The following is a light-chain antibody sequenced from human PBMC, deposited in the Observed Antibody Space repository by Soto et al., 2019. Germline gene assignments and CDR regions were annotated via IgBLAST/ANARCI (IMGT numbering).Light chain of an antibody. CDR2: EVS. CDR1: SSDVGTYNY. CDR3: SSYTGSSNLV. J-gene: IGLJ3*02. V-gene: IGLV2-8*01. Sequence: QSVLTQPPSASGSPGQSVTISCTGTSSDVGTYNYVSWYQQHPGKAPKLMIYEVSKRPSGVPDRFSGSKSGNTASLTVSGLQAEDEADYYCSSYTGSSNLVFGGGTQLTVL.